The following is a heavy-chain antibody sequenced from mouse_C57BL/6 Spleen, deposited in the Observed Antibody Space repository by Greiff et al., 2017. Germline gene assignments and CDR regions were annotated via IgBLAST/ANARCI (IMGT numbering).Heavy chain of an antibody. D-gene: IGHD3-2*02. CDR3: ASETAQAKGFAY. V-gene: IGHV1-53*01. Sequence: VQLQQPGTELVKPGASVKLSCKASGYTFTSYWMHWVKQRPGQGLEWIGNINPSNGGTNYNEKFKSKATLTVDKASSTAYMQLSSLTSEDSAVYYCASETAQAKGFAYWGQGTLVTVSA. CDR2: INPSNGGT. J-gene: IGHJ3*01. CDR1: GYTFTSYW.